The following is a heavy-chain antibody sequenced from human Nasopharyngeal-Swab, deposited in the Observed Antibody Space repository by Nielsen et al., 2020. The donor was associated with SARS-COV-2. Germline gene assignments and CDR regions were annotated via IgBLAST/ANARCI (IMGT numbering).Heavy chain of an antibody. V-gene: IGHV4-39*07. CDR2: IYYNGIT. Sequence: SETLSLTCSVSGGSMTSNNYYWGWIRQPPEKGLEWIGNIYYNGITYYNPSLKSRVTISLDTSKSQFSLKLTSVTAADTAVYYCARAIKIFGAVAGSFDPWGQGTLVTVSS. J-gene: IGHJ5*02. CDR1: GGSMTSNNYY. D-gene: IGHD3-3*01. CDR3: ARAIKIFGAVAGSFDP.